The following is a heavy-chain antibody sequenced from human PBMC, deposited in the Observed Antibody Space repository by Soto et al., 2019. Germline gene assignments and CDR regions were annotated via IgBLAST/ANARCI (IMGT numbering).Heavy chain of an antibody. V-gene: IGHV3-23*01. Sequence: PGGSLRLSCAASGFIFSSIAMSWVRQAPGKGLEWVSSISGGGGDTYYAGSVKGRFTISRDNSKNTLYLQMNSLRADDTAVYYCAKGLTTGWPLFDYWGQGNLVTVSS. CDR3: AKGLTTGWPLFDY. CDR1: GFIFSSIA. D-gene: IGHD6-19*01. CDR2: ISGGGGDT. J-gene: IGHJ4*02.